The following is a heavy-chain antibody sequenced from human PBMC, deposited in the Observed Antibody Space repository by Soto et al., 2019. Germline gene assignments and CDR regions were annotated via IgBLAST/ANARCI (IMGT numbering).Heavy chain of an antibody. J-gene: IGHJ4*03. D-gene: IGHD5-12*01. V-gene: IGHV6-1*01. CDR2: TYFRSKRYN. Sequence: PSQTLSLTCAISGDSVSSNTASWNWIRQSPSRGLEWLGRTYFRSKRYNDYAVSVKRRIIINPDISNNRSSLQLNSVTPEYTAVYFCAKGDNLGPKTGYAFDPWGQGIMGAVAS. CDR1: GDSVSSNTAS. CDR3: AKGDNLGPKTGYAFDP.